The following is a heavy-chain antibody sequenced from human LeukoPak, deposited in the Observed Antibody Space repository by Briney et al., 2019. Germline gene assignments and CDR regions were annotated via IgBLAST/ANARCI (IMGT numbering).Heavy chain of an antibody. D-gene: IGHD6-13*01. CDR2: IYYSGST. V-gene: IGHV4-39*07. J-gene: IGHJ4*02. CDR1: GGSISSSSYY. CDR3: ARGVVAAGGNDFDY. Sequence: SETLSLTCSVSGGSISSSSYYWGWIRQPPGKGLEWIGSIYYSGSTSYNPSLKSRVTMSVDTSKNQLSLKVISVTAADTAVYYCARGVVAAGGNDFDYWGRGTLVTVSS.